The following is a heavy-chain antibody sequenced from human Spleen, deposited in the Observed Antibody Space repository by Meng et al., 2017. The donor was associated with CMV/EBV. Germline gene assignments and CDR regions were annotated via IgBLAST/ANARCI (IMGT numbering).Heavy chain of an antibody. CDR3: ARGARWNWFDP. J-gene: IGHJ5*02. D-gene: IGHD6-13*01. V-gene: IGHV1-69*01. Sequence: QVHVVQSGAEGKKPGSSVKVSCKASGGTFGSYAISWVRQAPGQGLEWMGGIIPIFGTANYAQKFQGRVTITADESTSTAYMELSSLRSEDTAVYYCARGARWNWFDPWGQGTLVTVSS. CDR1: GGTFGSYA. CDR2: IIPIFGTA.